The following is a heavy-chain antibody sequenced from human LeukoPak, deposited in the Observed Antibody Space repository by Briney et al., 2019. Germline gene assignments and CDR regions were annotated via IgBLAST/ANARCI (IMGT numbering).Heavy chain of an antibody. Sequence: GGSLRLSCAASGFTFDDYGMSWVRQAPGKGLEWVSGINWNGGSTGYADSVKGRFTISRDNAKNSLYLQMNSLRAEDTALYYCARATQYGSGSSDPFDYWGQGTLVTVSS. D-gene: IGHD3-10*01. J-gene: IGHJ4*02. CDR3: ARATQYGSGSSDPFDY. CDR1: GFTFDDYG. V-gene: IGHV3-20*04. CDR2: INWNGGST.